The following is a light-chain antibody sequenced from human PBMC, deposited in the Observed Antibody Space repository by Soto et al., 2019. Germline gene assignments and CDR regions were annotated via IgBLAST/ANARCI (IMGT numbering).Light chain of an antibody. V-gene: IGKV3-20*01. CDR1: QSVSSNS. CDR2: SGS. Sequence: EIVLTQSPGTLSLSPGDRATLSCRASQSVSSNSLAWYQQRPGQAPRLLIYSGSSRATGIPDRFSGGGFGTDFTLTISRLEPEDFAVYYCQQYESSPITFGQGTRLEIK. CDR3: QQYESSPIT. J-gene: IGKJ5*01.